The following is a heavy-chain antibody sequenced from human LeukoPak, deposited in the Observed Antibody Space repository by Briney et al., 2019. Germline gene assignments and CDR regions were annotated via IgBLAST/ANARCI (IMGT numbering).Heavy chain of an antibody. D-gene: IGHD4/OR15-4a*01. CDR2: FFLKGST. V-gene: IGHV4-38-2*02. J-gene: IGHJ5*02. CDR3: ARYGIYGDWFDP. Sequence: SETLSLTCTVSGYSITSAYYWGWIRQPPGKGLEWIGSFFLKGSTYYNPSLKSRVTISVDTSKNQFSLKLSSVTAADTAVYYCARYGIYGDWFDPWGQGTLVTVSS. CDR1: GYSITSAYY.